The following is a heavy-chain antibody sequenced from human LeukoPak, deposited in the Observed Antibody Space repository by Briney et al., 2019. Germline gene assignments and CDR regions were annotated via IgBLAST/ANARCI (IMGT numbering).Heavy chain of an antibody. V-gene: IGHV3-74*01. J-gene: IGHJ4*02. CDR1: GFTLSTYW. CDR3: ARGPYSGSATYYNDY. Sequence: GGSLRLSCAASGFTLSTYWMNWLRQAPGKGLEWVSRISSDGSITSYADSVKGRFTVSRDNARNTLYLQMNSLRAEDTAVYYCARGPYSGSATYYNDYWGQGALVAVSS. D-gene: IGHD3-10*01. CDR2: ISSDGSIT.